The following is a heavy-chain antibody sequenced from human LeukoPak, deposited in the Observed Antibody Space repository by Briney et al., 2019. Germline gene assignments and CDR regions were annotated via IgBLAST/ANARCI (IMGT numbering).Heavy chain of an antibody. D-gene: IGHD3-16*02. CDR1: GYSFTSYW. J-gene: IGHJ5*02. CDR3: ARHSGKGSYYDYVWGSYRPPFDP. Sequence: GESLKISCKGSGYSFTSYWIGWVRQMPGKGLEWMGIIYPGDSDTRYSPSFQGQVTISADKSISTAYLQWSSLKASDTAMYYCARHSGKGSYYDYVWGSYRPPFDPWGQGTLVTVSS. V-gene: IGHV5-51*01. CDR2: IYPGDSDT.